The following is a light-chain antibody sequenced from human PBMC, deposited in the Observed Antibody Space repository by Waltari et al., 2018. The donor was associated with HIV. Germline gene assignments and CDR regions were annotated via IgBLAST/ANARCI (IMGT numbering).Light chain of an antibody. Sequence: QSVLTQPPSVSAAPGQKVTIPCSGSSSNIGHNYVSWYQQLPGTAPKLLIYDNNKRPSGIPDRFSGSKSGTSATLGITGLQTGDEADYYCGTWDSSLSAVVFGGGTKLTVL. V-gene: IGLV1-51*01. CDR3: GTWDSSLSAVV. J-gene: IGLJ2*01. CDR2: DNN. CDR1: SSNIGHNY.